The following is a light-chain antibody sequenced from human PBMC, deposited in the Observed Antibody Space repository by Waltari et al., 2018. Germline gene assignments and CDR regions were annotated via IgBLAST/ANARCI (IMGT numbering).Light chain of an antibody. CDR2: AAS. CDR1: QTISSY. CDR3: QQTYSIPLT. Sequence: DIQMTQSPSSLSASIGDRVYITCRASQTISSYVSWYQQKPGKATKLLIFAASSLHSGVPSRFSGSGSGTDFVLTISSLQPDDFATYYCQQTYSIPLTFGGGTKVDIK. J-gene: IGKJ4*01. V-gene: IGKV1-39*01.